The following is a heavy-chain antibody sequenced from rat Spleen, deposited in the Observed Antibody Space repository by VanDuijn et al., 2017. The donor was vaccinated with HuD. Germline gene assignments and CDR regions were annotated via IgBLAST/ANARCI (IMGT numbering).Heavy chain of an antibody. CDR3: ARRHYGYTDYFDY. Sequence: EVQLVESDGGLVQPGRSLKLSCAASGFTFSDYFMAWVRQAPTKGLEWVASINYEGDTTYYGDSVKGRFTISRDNTKSTLYLQMDSLRSEDTATYYCARRHYGYTDYFDYWGQGVMVTVSS. CDR2: INYEGDTT. J-gene: IGHJ2*01. V-gene: IGHV5-22*01. D-gene: IGHD1-9*01. CDR1: GFTFSDYF.